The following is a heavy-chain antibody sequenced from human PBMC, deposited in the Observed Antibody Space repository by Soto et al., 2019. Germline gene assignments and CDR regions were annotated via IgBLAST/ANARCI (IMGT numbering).Heavy chain of an antibody. Sequence: ASGKVSCKASGYSFTTYGMTWVRQAPGQGLEWMGWISTDKGNTKYAQNFQSRATLTTDTSTSTAYMELRSLRSDDTAVYYCARDRDWNLDYWGQRTLVTVSS. CDR3: ARDRDWNLDY. CDR2: ISTDKGNT. J-gene: IGHJ4*02. V-gene: IGHV1-18*01. CDR1: GYSFTTYG. D-gene: IGHD2-21*02.